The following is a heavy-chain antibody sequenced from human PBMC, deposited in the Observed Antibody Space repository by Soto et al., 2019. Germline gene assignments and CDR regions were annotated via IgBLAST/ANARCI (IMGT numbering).Heavy chain of an antibody. D-gene: IGHD2-15*01. CDR2: MNPNSGNT. CDR1: GYTFKNYD. V-gene: IGHV1-8*01. CDR3: ARAPVYGGNGWLDP. Sequence: QVQLVQSGAEVKRPGASVMVSCRATGYTFKNYDINWVRQATAQGLEWMGRMNPNSGNTGYAQKFQGRVTMTSNTSISTAYLELSSLRSEDTAVYYCARAPVYGGNGWLDPWGQGTLVTVSS. J-gene: IGHJ5*02.